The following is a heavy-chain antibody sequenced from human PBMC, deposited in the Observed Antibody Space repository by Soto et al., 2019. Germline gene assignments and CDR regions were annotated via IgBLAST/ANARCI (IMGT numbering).Heavy chain of an antibody. CDR3: ARGNSLGAYYDFWSGYYHDAFDI. Sequence: SETLSLTCTVSGGSISSYYWSWIRQPPGKGLEWIGYIYYSGSTNYNPSLKSRVTISVDTSKNQFSLKLSSVTAADTAVYYCARGNSLGAYYDFWSGYYHDAFDIWGQGTMVTVSS. CDR2: IYYSGST. D-gene: IGHD3-3*01. CDR1: GGSISSYY. J-gene: IGHJ3*02. V-gene: IGHV4-59*01.